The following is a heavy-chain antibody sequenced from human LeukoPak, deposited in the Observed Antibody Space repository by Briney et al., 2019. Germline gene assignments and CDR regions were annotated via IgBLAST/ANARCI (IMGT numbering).Heavy chain of an antibody. CDR3: ARDLAHCSSTSCYPPGYYGMDV. J-gene: IGHJ6*02. CDR1: GFTVSSNY. V-gene: IGHV3-53*01. CDR2: SYSGGST. D-gene: IGHD2-2*01. Sequence: GGSLRLSWAASGFTVSSNYMSWVRQAPGKGLEWVSVSYSGGSTYYADSVKGRFTISSDNSKNTLYLQMNSLRAEDTAVYYCARDLAHCSSTSCYPPGYYGMDVWGQGTTVTVSS.